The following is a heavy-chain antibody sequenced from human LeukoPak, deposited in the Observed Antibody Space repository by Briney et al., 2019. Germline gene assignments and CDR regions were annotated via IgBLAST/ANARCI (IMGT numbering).Heavy chain of an antibody. CDR1: GVSISGSY. Sequence: PSETLSLTCSVSGVSISGSYWICIRQSPGRGLEYIGSIFYRDGFSYGGTTFYNPSLQSRVTISIDTSKNAFSLRLSSVTAADTAVYYCARQISGNKDYWGQGTLVTVSS. CDR3: ARQISGNKDY. V-gene: IGHV4-59*04. CDR2: IFYRDGFSYGGTT. D-gene: IGHD1/OR15-1a*01. J-gene: IGHJ4*02.